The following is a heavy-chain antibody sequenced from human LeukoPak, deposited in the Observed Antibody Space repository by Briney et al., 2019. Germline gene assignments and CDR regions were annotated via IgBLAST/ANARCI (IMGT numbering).Heavy chain of an antibody. Sequence: SETMSLTCAVYGGSFSGYYWSWIRQPPGKGLEWIGEINHSGSTNYNPSLKSRVTLSVDTSKNQFSLKLRSVTAADTAVYYCARLRITIFGVVKYFDYWGQGTLVTVSS. V-gene: IGHV4-34*01. CDR3: ARLRITIFGVVKYFDY. J-gene: IGHJ4*02. D-gene: IGHD3-3*01. CDR1: GGSFSGYY. CDR2: INHSGST.